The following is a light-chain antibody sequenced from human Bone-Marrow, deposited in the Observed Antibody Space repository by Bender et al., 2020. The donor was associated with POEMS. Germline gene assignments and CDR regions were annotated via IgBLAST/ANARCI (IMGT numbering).Light chain of an antibody. Sequence: SLELTQPPSVSVSPGQTARITCSGDALPGQYTFWYQQKPGQAPVLVMSKDTERPSGIPERFSGSTSGTTVTLTITGVQSEDEADYYCQSEAPSSVVFGGGTKLTVL. CDR1: ALPGQY. V-gene: IGLV3-25*03. J-gene: IGLJ2*01. CDR3: QSEAPSSVV. CDR2: KDT.